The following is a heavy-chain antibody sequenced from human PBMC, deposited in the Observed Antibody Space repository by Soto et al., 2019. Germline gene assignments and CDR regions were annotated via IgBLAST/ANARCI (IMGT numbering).Heavy chain of an antibody. Sequence: ASVKVSCKASGYTFTSYAMHWVRQAPGQRLEWMGWINAGNGNTKYSQKFQGRVTITRDTSASTAYMELSSLRSEDTAVYYCAGLYYDVWSGYRPFDYWGQGNLVTISS. CDR3: AGLYYDVWSGYRPFDY. CDR2: INAGNGNT. CDR1: GYTFTSYA. J-gene: IGHJ4*02. D-gene: IGHD3-3*01. V-gene: IGHV1-3*01.